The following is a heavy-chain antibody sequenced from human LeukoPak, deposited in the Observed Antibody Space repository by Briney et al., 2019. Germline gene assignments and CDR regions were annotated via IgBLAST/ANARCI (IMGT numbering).Heavy chain of an antibody. D-gene: IGHD3-22*01. CDR1: GGTSSSYA. Sequence: ASVKVSCKASGGTSSSYAIGWVRQAPGQGLEWMGGIIPIFGTANYAQKFQGRVTITTDESTSTAYMELSSLRSEDTAVYYCAWRIYYYDSSGRIIRGYFDYWGQGTLVTVSS. CDR3: AWRIYYYDSSGRIIRGYFDY. V-gene: IGHV1-69*05. CDR2: IIPIFGTA. J-gene: IGHJ4*02.